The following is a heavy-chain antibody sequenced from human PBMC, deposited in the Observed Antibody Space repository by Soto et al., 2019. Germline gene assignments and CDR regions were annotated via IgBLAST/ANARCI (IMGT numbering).Heavy chain of an antibody. CDR3: ARQRWPIMITFGGDYYFDY. CDR2: IYYSGST. D-gene: IGHD3-16*01. Sequence: QLQLQESGPGLVKPSETLSLTCTVSGGSISSSSYYWGWIRQPPGKGLEWIGSIYYSGSTYYNPSLKSRVTISVDTSKNQFSLKLSSVTAADTAVYYCARQRWPIMITFGGDYYFDYWGQGTLVTVSS. CDR1: GGSISSSSYY. V-gene: IGHV4-39*01. J-gene: IGHJ4*02.